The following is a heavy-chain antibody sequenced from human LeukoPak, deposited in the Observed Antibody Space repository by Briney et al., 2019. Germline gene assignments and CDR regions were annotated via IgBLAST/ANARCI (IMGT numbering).Heavy chain of an antibody. D-gene: IGHD3-16*02. CDR3: ASHGLEVSSLPATAGIKTYWYFDL. CDR2: IYYSGST. V-gene: IGHV4-39*01. CDR1: GGSISSSSYY. Sequence: SETLSLTCTVSGGSISSSSYYWGWIRQPRGKGLEWIGRIYYSGSTYNNPSLKSRVTISVDTSNNQFYLKLSSVTAADTAVYYCASHGLEVSSLPATAGIKTYWYFDLWGRGTLVTVSS. J-gene: IGHJ2*01.